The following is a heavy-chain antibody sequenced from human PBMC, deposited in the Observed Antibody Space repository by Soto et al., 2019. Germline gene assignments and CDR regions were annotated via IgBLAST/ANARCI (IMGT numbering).Heavy chain of an antibody. D-gene: IGHD6-13*01. CDR1: GYTFTSYG. CDR3: ARAPPAAGTLGY. J-gene: IGHJ4*02. Sequence: ASVKXSCKASGYTFTSYGISWVRQAPGQGLEWMGWISAYNGNTNYAQKLQGRVTMTTDTSTSTAYMELRSLRSDDTAVYYCARAPPAAGTLGYWGQGTLVTVSS. CDR2: ISAYNGNT. V-gene: IGHV1-18*01.